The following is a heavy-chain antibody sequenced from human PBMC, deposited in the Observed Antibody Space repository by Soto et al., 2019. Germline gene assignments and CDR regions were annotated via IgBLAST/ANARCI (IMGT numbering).Heavy chain of an antibody. J-gene: IGHJ6*02. Sequence: ASVKVSCKASGYTFTTSGISWVRQAPGQGLEWMGWISTYNGDTNSAQKFQGRVTMTADTSTGTAYMELMSLKSDDTAVYYCARQGSWPYYYYGMDAWGQGTTVTVSS. CDR3: ARQGSWPYYYYGMDA. D-gene: IGHD1-26*01. CDR2: ISTYNGDT. CDR1: GYTFTTSG. V-gene: IGHV1-18*01.